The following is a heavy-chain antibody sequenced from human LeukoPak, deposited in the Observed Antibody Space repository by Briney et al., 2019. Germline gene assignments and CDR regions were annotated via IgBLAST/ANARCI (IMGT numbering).Heavy chain of an antibody. J-gene: IGHJ4*02. CDR2: IIPIFGTA. CDR3: ARDPPRYSREGGADY. Sequence: SVKVSCKASGGTFSSYAISWVRQAPGQGLEWMGGIIPIFGTANYTQKFQGRVTITADESTSTAYMELSSLRSEDTAVYYCARDPPRYSREGGADYWGQGTLVTVSS. D-gene: IGHD6-13*01. CDR1: GGTFSSYA. V-gene: IGHV1-69*13.